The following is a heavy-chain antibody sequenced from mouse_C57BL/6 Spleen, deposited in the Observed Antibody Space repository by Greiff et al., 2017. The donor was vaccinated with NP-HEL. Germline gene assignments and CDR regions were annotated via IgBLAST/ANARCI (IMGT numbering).Heavy chain of an antibody. V-gene: IGHV1-26*01. D-gene: IGHD2-3*01. J-gene: IGHJ4*01. CDR1: GYTFTDYY. Sequence: EVQLQQSGPELVKPGASVKISCKASGYTFTDYYMNWVKQSHGKSLEWIGDINPNNGGTSYNQKFKGKATLTVDKSSSTAYMELRSLTSEDSAVYYCARVDGYYDAMDYWGQGTSVTVSS. CDR2: INPNNGGT. CDR3: ARVDGYYDAMDY.